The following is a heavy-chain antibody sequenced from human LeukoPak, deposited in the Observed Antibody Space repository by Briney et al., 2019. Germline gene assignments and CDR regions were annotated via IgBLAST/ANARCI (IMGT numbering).Heavy chain of an antibody. J-gene: IGHJ4*02. Sequence: PGGSLRLSCAASGFTFDDYAMHWVRQAPGKGLEWVSLISWDGCSTYYADSVKGRFTISRDNSKNSLYLQMNSLRAEDTALYYCAKDSSGYYWDYWGQGTLVTVSS. CDR3: AKDSSGYYWDY. D-gene: IGHD3-22*01. V-gene: IGHV3-43D*03. CDR2: ISWDGCST. CDR1: GFTFDDYA.